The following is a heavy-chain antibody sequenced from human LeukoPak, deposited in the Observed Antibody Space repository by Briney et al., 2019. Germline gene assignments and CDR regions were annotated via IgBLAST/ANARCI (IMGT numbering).Heavy chain of an antibody. CDR3: ARSPLGYCSGGSCYSRYYYYGMDV. D-gene: IGHD2-15*01. CDR2: IYPGDSDT. Sequence: GESLKISCKGSGYSFTSYWIGWGRQMPGKGLEWMGIIYPGDSDTRYSPSFQGQVTISADKSISTAYLQWSSLKASDTAMYYCARSPLGYCSGGSCYSRYYYYGMDVWGQGTTVTVSS. CDR1: GYSFTSYW. J-gene: IGHJ6*02. V-gene: IGHV5-51*01.